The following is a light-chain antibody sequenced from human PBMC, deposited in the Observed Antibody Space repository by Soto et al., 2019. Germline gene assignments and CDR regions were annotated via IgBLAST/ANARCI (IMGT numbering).Light chain of an antibody. CDR3: QQRSTWPLT. V-gene: IGKV3-11*01. Sequence: EIVLTQSPATLSLSPGERATLSCRASQSISSHLAWYQPKPGQTPRLLMYDASNRATAVPARFSGSGSGTDFTLTISSLEPEDLAVYYCQQRSTWPLTFGGGTKVEIK. CDR1: QSISSH. J-gene: IGKJ4*01. CDR2: DAS.